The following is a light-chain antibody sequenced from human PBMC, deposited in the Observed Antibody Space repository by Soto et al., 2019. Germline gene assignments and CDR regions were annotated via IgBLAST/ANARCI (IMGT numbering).Light chain of an antibody. V-gene: IGKV1-33*01. J-gene: IGKJ5*01. CDR3: QQYDNLPLI. CDR1: QDISNY. CDR2: DAS. Sequence: DIQMTQSPSSLSASVGDRVTITCQASQDISNYLNWYQQKPGKAPKLLIYDASNLETGVPSRFSGSGSRTDFTFTISSLQPEDIATYYCQQYDNLPLIFGQGTRLEIK.